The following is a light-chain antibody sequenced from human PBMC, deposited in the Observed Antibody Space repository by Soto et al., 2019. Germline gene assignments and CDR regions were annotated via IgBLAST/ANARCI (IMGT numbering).Light chain of an antibody. CDR1: QSVSNNN. V-gene: IGKV3-20*01. CDR3: QQYGSSPLT. CDR2: GAS. J-gene: IGKJ4*01. Sequence: EIVLTQSPGTLSLSPGERATLSCRASQSVSNNNVAWYQQRPGQAPRPLMYGASTRVTGIPERFSGSGSGTDFALTVTRLEPEEFAVYYCQQYGSSPLTFGGGTKVEIK.